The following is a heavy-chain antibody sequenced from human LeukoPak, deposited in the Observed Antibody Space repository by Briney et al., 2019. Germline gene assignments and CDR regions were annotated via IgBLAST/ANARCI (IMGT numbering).Heavy chain of an antibody. J-gene: IGHJ6*03. Sequence: SETLSLTCTVSGGSISSYYWSWIRQPPGKGLEWIGYIYYSGSTNYNPSLKSRVTISVDTSKNQFSLKLSSVTAADTAVYYCARVPLVGYCSGGSCYRSYYYYYYMDVWGEGITVTVSS. CDR2: IYYSGST. D-gene: IGHD2-15*01. V-gene: IGHV4-59*01. CDR1: GGSISSYY. CDR3: ARVPLVGYCSGGSCYRSYYYYYYMDV.